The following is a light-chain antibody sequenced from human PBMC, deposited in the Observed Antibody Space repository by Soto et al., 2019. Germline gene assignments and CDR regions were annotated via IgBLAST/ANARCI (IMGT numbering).Light chain of an antibody. V-gene: IGKV3-11*01. J-gene: IGKJ4*01. CDR2: DAT. CDR1: QSVSSY. Sequence: DIVLTQSPVTLSLSPGERATLSCRASQSVSSYLAWYQQKPGQAPRLLISDATNRATGISARFSGSGSGTDFTLTIDSLEPEDFAVSYCQQRINWPLTFGGGTKVEIK. CDR3: QQRINWPLT.